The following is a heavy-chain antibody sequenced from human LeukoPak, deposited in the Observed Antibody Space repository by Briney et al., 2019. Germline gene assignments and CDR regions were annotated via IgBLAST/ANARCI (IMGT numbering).Heavy chain of an antibody. Sequence: SETLSLTCAVYGGSFSGYYWSWIRQPPGKGREWIGRIYTSGSTNYNPALKSRVTMSVDTSKKQFSLKLSSVTAADTAVYYCASLVVPAANDAFDIWGQGTMVTVSS. CDR2: IYTSGST. CDR1: GGSFSGYY. D-gene: IGHD2-2*01. V-gene: IGHV4-59*10. CDR3: ASLVVPAANDAFDI. J-gene: IGHJ3*02.